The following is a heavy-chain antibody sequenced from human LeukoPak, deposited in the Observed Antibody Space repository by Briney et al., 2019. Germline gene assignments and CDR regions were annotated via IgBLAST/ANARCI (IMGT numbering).Heavy chain of an antibody. CDR3: ARDTYQPGLIDC. D-gene: IGHD2-2*01. V-gene: IGHV3-21*05. CDR1: EFTFSLYA. CDR2: INDVSSDI. Sequence: GGSLRLSCAASEFTFSLYAMNWVRQAPGKGLEWVSYINDVSSDIHYADSVKCRFTISRDNAKNTLYLQMNSLRAEDTAVYYCARDTYQPGLIDCWGQGTLVTVSS. J-gene: IGHJ4*02.